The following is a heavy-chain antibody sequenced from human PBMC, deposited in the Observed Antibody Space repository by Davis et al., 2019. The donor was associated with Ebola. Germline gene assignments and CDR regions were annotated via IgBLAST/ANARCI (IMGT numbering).Heavy chain of an antibody. CDR2: IYTGDSDT. J-gene: IGHJ3*02. CDR3: ATLRRTITGMDDGFDI. Sequence: GESLKISCKDSGNSFNTHWIGWVRQMPGKGLEWMGFIYTGDSDTRYSPSFRGQVTISADKAIKTAFLQWSSLKASDTAMYYCATLRRTITGMDDGFDIWGQGTMVTVSS. CDR1: GNSFNTHW. D-gene: IGHD1-20*01. V-gene: IGHV5-51*06.